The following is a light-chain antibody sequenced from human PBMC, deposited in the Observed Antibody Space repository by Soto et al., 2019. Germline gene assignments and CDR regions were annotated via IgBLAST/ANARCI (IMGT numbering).Light chain of an antibody. V-gene: IGKV3-15*01. CDR3: QKYNNWPPIT. J-gene: IGKJ5*01. CDR2: GAY. CDR1: QSVSSN. Sequence: ELVMTPSPATLSVSPGSRATLSCRASQSVSSNLAWYQKKPGQAPRLLIYGAYTRATGIPARFSGSGSGTEFTLTISSLQSEDLAVYYCQKYNNWPPITFGQGTRLEI.